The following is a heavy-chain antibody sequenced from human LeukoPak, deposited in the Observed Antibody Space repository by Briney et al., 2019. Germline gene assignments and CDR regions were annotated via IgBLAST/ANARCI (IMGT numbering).Heavy chain of an antibody. CDR1: GGSFSGYY. J-gene: IGHJ4*02. CDR3: ARRKIVVVPAAIPFYDY. D-gene: IGHD2-2*01. Sequence: PSETLSLTCAVYGGSFSGYYWSWIRQPPGKGLEWIGEINHSGSTNYNPSLKSRVTISVDTSKNQFSLKLSSVTAADTAVYYCARRKIVVVPAAIPFYDYWGQGTLVTVSS. V-gene: IGHV4-34*01. CDR2: INHSGST.